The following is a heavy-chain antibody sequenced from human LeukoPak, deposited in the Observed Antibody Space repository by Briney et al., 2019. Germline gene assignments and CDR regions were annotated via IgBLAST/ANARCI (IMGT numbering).Heavy chain of an antibody. V-gene: IGHV1-2*02. Sequence: GASVKVSCKASGYTFTGYYMHWVRQAPGQGLEWMGWINPNSDGTNYAQKFQGRVTMTRDTSISTAYMELSRLRSDDTAVYYCARAEWELPSSDYYYYYMDVWGKGTTVTVSS. CDR1: GYTFTGYY. CDR3: ARAEWELPSSDYYYYYMDV. CDR2: INPNSDGT. J-gene: IGHJ6*03. D-gene: IGHD1-26*01.